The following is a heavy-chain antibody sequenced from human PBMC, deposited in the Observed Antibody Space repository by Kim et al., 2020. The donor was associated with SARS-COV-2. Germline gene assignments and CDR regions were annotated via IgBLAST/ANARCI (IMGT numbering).Heavy chain of an antibody. J-gene: IGHJ4*02. CDR2: PGDSDT. V-gene: IGHV5-51*01. CDR3: ARIGDY. D-gene: IGHD2-15*01. Sequence: PGDSDTRYSPSFQGQVTISADKSISTAYVQWSSLKASDTAMYYCARIGDYWGQGTLVTVSS.